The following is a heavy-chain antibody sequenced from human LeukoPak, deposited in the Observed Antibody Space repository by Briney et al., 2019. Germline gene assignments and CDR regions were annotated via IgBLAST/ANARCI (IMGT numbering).Heavy chain of an antibody. CDR2: INHSGST. Sequence: SETLSLTCAVYGGSFSGYYWGWIRQPPEKGLEWIGEINHSGSTNYNPSLKSRVTISVDTSKNQFSLKLSSVTAADTAVYYCARGRLRFLGFDPWGQGTLVAVSS. V-gene: IGHV4-34*01. CDR1: GGSFSGYY. D-gene: IGHD3-3*01. J-gene: IGHJ5*02. CDR3: ARGRLRFLGFDP.